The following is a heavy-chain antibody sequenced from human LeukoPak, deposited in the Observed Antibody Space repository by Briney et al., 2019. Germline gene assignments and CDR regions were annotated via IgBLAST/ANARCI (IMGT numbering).Heavy chain of an antibody. CDR3: ARTVERWLQPSYYFDY. CDR2: IYPSGST. V-gene: IGHV4-61*02. J-gene: IGHJ4*02. Sequence: PSETLSLTCTVSGGSISSGSYYWSWIRQPAGKGLEWIGRIYPSGSTNYNPSLKSRVTMSVDTSNNQFSLKLSSVTAADTAVYYCARTVERWLQPSYYFDYWGQGTLVTVSS. CDR1: GGSISSGSYY. D-gene: IGHD5-24*01.